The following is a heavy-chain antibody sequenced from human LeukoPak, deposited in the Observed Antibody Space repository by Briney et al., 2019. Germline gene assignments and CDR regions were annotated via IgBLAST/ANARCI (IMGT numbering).Heavy chain of an antibody. CDR1: GFSVTTYY. J-gene: IGHJ4*02. V-gene: IGHV3-66*01. Sequence: GGSLRLSCAASGFSVTTYYMSWVRRAPGKGLEWVSVIYSGGDTFHADSVKGRFILSRDISKNTLYLQMNSLRVDDTAVYYCTRDPDGWGQGTLVTVSS. CDR3: TRDPDG. CDR2: IYSGGDT.